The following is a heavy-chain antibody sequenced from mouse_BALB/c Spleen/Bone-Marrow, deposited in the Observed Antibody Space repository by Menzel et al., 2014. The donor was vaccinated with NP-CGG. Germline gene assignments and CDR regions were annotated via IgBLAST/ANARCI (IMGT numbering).Heavy chain of an antibody. V-gene: IGHV1-69*02. J-gene: IGHJ2*01. CDR2: IYPSDSYT. D-gene: IGHD1-1*01. CDR1: GYTLTSYW. CDR3: TRSCGSSYEYYFDY. Sequence: QVHVKQSGAELVRPGPTVKLSCKASGYTLTSYWINCVKQRPAQGLEWIGNIYPSDSYTNYNQKFKDKATLTVDKSAITAYMKLSSPTSEDSAVYYCTRSCGSSYEYYFDYWGQGTTLTVSS.